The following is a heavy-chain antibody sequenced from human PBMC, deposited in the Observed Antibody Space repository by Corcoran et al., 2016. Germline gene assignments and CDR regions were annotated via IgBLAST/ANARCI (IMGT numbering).Heavy chain of an antibody. CDR1: GFTFSSYS. D-gene: IGHD3-10*01. V-gene: IGHV3-48*02. CDR3: ARPLMVRGAKGFYYGMDV. CDR2: ISSSSSTI. Sequence: EVQLVESGGGLVQPGGSLRLSCAASGFTFSSYSMNWVRQAPGKGLEWVSYISSSSSTIYYADSVKGRFTISRDNAKNSLYLQMNSLRDEDTAVYYCARPLMVRGAKGFYYGMDVWGQGTTVTVSS. J-gene: IGHJ6*02.